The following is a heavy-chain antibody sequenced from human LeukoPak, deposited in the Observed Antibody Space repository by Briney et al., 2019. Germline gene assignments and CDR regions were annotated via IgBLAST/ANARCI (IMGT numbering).Heavy chain of an antibody. Sequence: ASVKVSCKASGYTFTSYAMHWMRQAPGQRLEWMGWINAGNGNTKYSQKFQGRVTITRDTSASTAYMELSSLRSEDTAVYYCARSPRGYYFDYWGQGTLVTVSS. CDR2: INAGNGNT. V-gene: IGHV1-3*01. CDR1: GYTFTSYA. CDR3: ARSPRGYYFDY. J-gene: IGHJ4*02. D-gene: IGHD2-15*01.